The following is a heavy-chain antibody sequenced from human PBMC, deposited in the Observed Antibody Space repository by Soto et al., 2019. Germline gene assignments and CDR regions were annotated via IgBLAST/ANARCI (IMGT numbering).Heavy chain of an antibody. Sequence: ASETLSLTCTVSGGSISSYYWSWIRQPPGKGLEWIGYIYYSGSTNYNPSLKSRVTISVDTSKNQFSLKLSSVTAADTAVYYCATSSSSWYGDFQHWGQGTLVTVSS. D-gene: IGHD6-13*01. CDR1: GGSISSYY. CDR2: IYYSGST. J-gene: IGHJ1*01. CDR3: ATSSSSWYGDFQH. V-gene: IGHV4-59*01.